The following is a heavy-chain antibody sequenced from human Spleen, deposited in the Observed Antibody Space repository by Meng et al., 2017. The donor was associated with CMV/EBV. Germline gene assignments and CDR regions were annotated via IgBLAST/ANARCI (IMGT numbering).Heavy chain of an antibody. CDR2: ISAYNGDT. J-gene: IGHJ5*02. CDR1: EYTFPLSG. CDR3: ARADYGGNWFDP. Sequence: SCKASEYTFPLSGIRWVRQAPGQGFEWMGWISAYNGDTHYAQKVQGRVTMTTDTSTSTAHMELRSLTSDDTAVYYCARADYGGNWFDPWGQGTLVTVSS. D-gene: IGHD4-23*01. V-gene: IGHV1-18*01.